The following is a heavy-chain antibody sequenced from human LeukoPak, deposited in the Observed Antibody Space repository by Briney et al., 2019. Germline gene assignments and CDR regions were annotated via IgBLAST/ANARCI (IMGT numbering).Heavy chain of an antibody. CDR1: GYTFTGYY. J-gene: IGHJ6*02. Sequence: GASVKVSCKASGYTFTGYYMHWVRQAPGQGLEWMGWINPNSGGTNYAQKFQGRVTMTRNTSISTAYMELSRLRSDDTAVYYCARDASGSYYYYGMDVWGQGTTVTVSS. D-gene: IGHD1-26*01. CDR2: INPNSGGT. CDR3: ARDASGSYYYYGMDV. V-gene: IGHV1-2*02.